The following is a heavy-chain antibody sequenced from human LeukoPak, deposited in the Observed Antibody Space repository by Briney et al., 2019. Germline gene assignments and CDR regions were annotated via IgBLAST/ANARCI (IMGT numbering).Heavy chain of an antibody. CDR1: GDIFSNYG. J-gene: IGHJ4*02. Sequence: ASVKVSCKAFGDIFSNYGIAWVRQAPGQGLEWMGRIIPILGIANYAQKFQGRVTITADKSTSTAYMELSSLRSEDTAVYYCALRVAAAGSYYFDYWGQGTLVTVSS. D-gene: IGHD6-13*01. CDR2: IIPILGIA. CDR3: ALRVAAAGSYYFDY. V-gene: IGHV1-69*04.